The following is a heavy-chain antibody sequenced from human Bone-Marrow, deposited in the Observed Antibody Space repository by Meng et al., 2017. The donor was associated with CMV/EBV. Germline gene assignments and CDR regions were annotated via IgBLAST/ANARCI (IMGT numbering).Heavy chain of an antibody. Sequence: GESLKISCAASGFTFDDYGMTWVRQPPGKGLEWVSGINWNGGSTGYADSVKGRFTISRDNAKNSLYLQMNSLRAEDTALYYCACYGDYPYAYWGQGTLVTVSS. J-gene: IGHJ4*02. V-gene: IGHV3-20*04. D-gene: IGHD4-17*01. CDR3: ACYGDYPYAY. CDR1: GFTFDDYG. CDR2: INWNGGST.